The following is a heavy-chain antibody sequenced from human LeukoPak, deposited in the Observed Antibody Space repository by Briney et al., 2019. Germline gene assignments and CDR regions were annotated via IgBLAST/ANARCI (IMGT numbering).Heavy chain of an antibody. V-gene: IGHV3-30*04. D-gene: IGHD3-10*01. Sequence: PGGSLRLSCAASGFTFNDYAMYWVRQAPGKGLEWVAVISYDGSNKYYADSVKGRFTISGDNSKNTLYLQMNSLRAEDTAVFYCAKENRYGSGIYSLDYWGQGTLVTVSS. CDR1: GFTFNDYA. CDR3: AKENRYGSGIYSLDY. CDR2: ISYDGSNK. J-gene: IGHJ4*02.